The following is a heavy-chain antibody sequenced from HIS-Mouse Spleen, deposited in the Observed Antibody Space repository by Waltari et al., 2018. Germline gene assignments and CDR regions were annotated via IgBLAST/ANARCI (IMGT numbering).Heavy chain of an antibody. CDR3: ARASRDLLLPRYFDL. CDR2: YYSGST. Sequence: QVQLQESGPGLVKPSETLSLTCPVSGGAISSYYSSWSRQPPGKGLEWIGYYSGSTNYNPSLKSRVTISVDTSKNQFSLKLSSVTAADTAVYYCARASRDLLLPRYFDLWGRGTLVTVSS. J-gene: IGHJ2*01. CDR1: GGAISSYY. V-gene: IGHV4-59*01.